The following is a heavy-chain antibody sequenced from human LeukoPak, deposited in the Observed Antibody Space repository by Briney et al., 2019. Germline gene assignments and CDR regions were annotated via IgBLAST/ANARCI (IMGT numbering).Heavy chain of an antibody. CDR3: AKPLYYYDSSAALYFDY. Sequence: PGGSLRLSCAASGFTFSSYDMHWVRQAPGKGLEWVAVISYDGSNKYYADSVKGRFTISRDNSKNTLYLQMNSLRAEDTAVYYCAKPLYYYDSSAALYFDYWGQGTLVTVSS. CDR1: GFTFSSYD. CDR2: ISYDGSNK. V-gene: IGHV3-30*18. J-gene: IGHJ4*02. D-gene: IGHD3-22*01.